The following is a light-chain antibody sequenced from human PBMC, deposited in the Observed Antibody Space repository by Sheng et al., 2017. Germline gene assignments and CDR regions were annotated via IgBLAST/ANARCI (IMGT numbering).Light chain of an antibody. CDR1: QGIRTY. Sequence: DIQLTQSPSFLSASVGDRVTITCRASQGIRTYLAWHQQKPGKAPKLLIYAASTLQSGVPSRFSGSGSGTEFTLTISSLQPEDFATYYCQRLNDFPRTFGQGTKVDIK. CDR2: AAS. J-gene: IGKJ1*01. V-gene: IGKV1-9*01. CDR3: QRLNDFPRT.